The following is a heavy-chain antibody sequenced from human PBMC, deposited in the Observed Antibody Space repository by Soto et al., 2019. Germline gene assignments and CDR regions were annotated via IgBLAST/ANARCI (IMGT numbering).Heavy chain of an antibody. J-gene: IGHJ4*02. CDR2: ISYDGSNK. V-gene: IGHV3-30*18. D-gene: IGHD3-10*01. Sequence: QVQLVESGGGVVQPGRSLRLSCAASGFTFSSYGMHWVRQAPGKGLEWVAVISYDGSNKYYADSVKGRFTISRDNSKNTLYLQMNSLSSKDTAVYYCAKNGVLWFGEETGYFDYWGQGTLVTVSS. CDR1: GFTFSSYG. CDR3: AKNGVLWFGEETGYFDY.